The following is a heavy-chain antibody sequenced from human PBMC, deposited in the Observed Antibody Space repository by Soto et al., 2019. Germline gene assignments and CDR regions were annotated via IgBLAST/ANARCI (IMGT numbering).Heavy chain of an antibody. CDR1: GFSFSSHA. J-gene: IGHJ5*02. CDR3: TRDMWTYSGTWESNH. V-gene: IGHV3-21*05. CDR2: IGIGSGFI. Sequence: GGSLRLSCAASGFSFSSHAMNWVRQASGKGLEWVAYIGIGSGFIVYADSVRGRFTVSRDDAKNSVYLQMNSLRAEDTAMYYCTRDMWTYSGTWESNHWGQGILVTVSS. D-gene: IGHD1-26*01.